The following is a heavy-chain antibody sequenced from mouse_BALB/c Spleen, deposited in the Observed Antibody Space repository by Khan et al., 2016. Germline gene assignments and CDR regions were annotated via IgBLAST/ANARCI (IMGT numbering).Heavy chain of an antibody. CDR2: IWGDGSI. V-gene: IGHV2-3*01. D-gene: IGHD2-3*01. Sequence: QVQLKESGPGLVAPSQSLSFTCTVSGFSITSYGVGWVRQPPGKGLEWLGVIWGDGSINYHSALISRLSISKDNSKSQFIVKLNSLHPDDSAPFYSADPWDGYFPSWFTSWVQGTLVPVSA. J-gene: IGHJ3*01. CDR3: ADPWDGYFPSWFTS. CDR1: GFSITSYG.